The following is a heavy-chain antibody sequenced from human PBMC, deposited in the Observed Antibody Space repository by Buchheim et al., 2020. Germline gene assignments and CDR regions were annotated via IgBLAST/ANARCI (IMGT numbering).Heavy chain of an antibody. V-gene: IGHV1-2*02. D-gene: IGHD2-15*01. J-gene: IGHJ6*02. CDR3: ARGVVVAATGGGYYYYGMDV. CDR1: GYTFTGYY. CDR2: INPNSGGT. Sequence: QVQLVQSGAEVKKPGASVKVSCKASGYTFTGYYMHWVRQAPGQGLEWMGWINPNSGGTNYAQKFQGRVTMTRDTSISTAYMELSSLRSEDTAVYYCARGVVVAATGGGYYYYGMDVWGQGTT.